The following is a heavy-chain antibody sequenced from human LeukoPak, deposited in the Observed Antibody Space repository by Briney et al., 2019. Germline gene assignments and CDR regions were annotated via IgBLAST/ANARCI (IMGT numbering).Heavy chain of an antibody. CDR2: IFHSGST. CDR3: ARQGVVLWVLPGDY. Sequence: SETLSLTCTVSRFSISSGYYWGWIRQPPGNGLEWIGSIFHSGSTYYNPSLKSRVTISVDTSKNQFSLKLSSVTAADTAVYYCARQGVVLWVLPGDYWGQGTLVTVSS. J-gene: IGHJ4*02. V-gene: IGHV4-38-2*02. D-gene: IGHD1-26*01. CDR1: RFSISSGYY.